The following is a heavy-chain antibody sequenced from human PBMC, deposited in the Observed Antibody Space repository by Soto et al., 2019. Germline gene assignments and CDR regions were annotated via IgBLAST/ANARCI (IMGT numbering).Heavy chain of an antibody. J-gene: IGHJ6*02. D-gene: IGHD1-26*01. Sequence: SVKVSCKASGGTFSSYAISWVRQAPGQGLEWMGGIIPIFGTANYAQKFQGRVTITADESTSTAYMELSSLRSEDTAVYYCARDHHPATGKRSLRSTGYRMDVKRQGTTDTV. CDR3: ARDHHPATGKRSLRSTGYRMDV. V-gene: IGHV1-69*13. CDR1: GGTFSSYA. CDR2: IIPIFGTA.